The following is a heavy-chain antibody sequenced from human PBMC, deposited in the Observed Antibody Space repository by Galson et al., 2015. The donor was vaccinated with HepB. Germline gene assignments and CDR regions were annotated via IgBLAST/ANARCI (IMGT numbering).Heavy chain of an antibody. CDR3: AKSVIVEDALDI. J-gene: IGHJ3*02. Sequence: SLRLSCAASGFTFSSFSSYAMHWVRQAPGKGLEWVAVMSYDGSKQYSADSVKGRFTISRDNSKNTLFLHMSSLKVEDTAIYYCAKSVIVEDALDIWGQGTMVTVSS. CDR1: GFTFSSFSSYA. CDR2: MSYDGSKQ. V-gene: IGHV3-30*18. D-gene: IGHD2-15*01.